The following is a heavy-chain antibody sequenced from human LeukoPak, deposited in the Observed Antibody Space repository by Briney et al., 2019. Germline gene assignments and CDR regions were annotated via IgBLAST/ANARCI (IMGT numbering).Heavy chain of an antibody. CDR2: INQDGNEI. D-gene: IGHD1-26*01. Sequence: GGSLRLSCAASGFTFSSYWMTWVRQAPGKGLEWVANINQDGNEIYYMDSVEGRFTISRNNAKNSVYLQINNLRAEDTAVYYCASRVWVGTTFHFYYYMDVWGKGTTVTVSS. J-gene: IGHJ6*03. CDR1: GFTFSSYW. CDR3: ASRVWVGTTFHFYYYMDV. V-gene: IGHV3-7*01.